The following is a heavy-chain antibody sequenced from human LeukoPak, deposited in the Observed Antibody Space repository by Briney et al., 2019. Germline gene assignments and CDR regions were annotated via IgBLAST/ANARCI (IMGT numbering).Heavy chain of an antibody. CDR3: ARDGYCSGGSCYRDNWFDP. D-gene: IGHD2-15*01. CDR1: GYTFTSYG. Sequence: GASVKVSCKASGYTFTSYGISWVRQAPGQGLEWMGWISAYNGNTNYAQKLQGRVTMTTDTSTSTAYMELRSLRSDDTAVYYCARDGYCSGGSCYRDNWFDPWGQGTLVTVSS. V-gene: IGHV1-18*01. CDR2: ISAYNGNT. J-gene: IGHJ5*02.